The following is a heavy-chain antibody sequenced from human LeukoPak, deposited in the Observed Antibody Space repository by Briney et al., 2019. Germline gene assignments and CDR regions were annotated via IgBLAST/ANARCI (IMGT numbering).Heavy chain of an antibody. CDR3: ARDSCGSCYWFDP. D-gene: IGHD2-15*01. J-gene: IGHJ5*02. V-gene: IGHV4-4*07. Sequence: SETLSLTCTVSGASISSYFWTWIRQPAGKGLEWIGRIYTSGSTDYNPSLKSRVTMSLDTSRNQFPLKLSTVTAADTAVYYCARDSCGSCYWFDPWGQGTLVTVSS. CDR1: GASISSYF. CDR2: IYTSGST.